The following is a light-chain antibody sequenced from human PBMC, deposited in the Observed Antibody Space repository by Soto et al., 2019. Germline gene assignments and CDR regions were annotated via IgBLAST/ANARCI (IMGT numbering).Light chain of an antibody. J-gene: IGLJ1*01. CDR3: SSYTGTTTAV. Sequence: QSVLTQPASVSGSPGQSITISCTGTSSDVGDYNYVTWYLQHPGKAPKLMIYEVGNRPSGVSDRFSGSKSGNTASLTISGLQAEDEADYYCSSYTGTTTAVFGTGTKVTAL. V-gene: IGLV2-14*01. CDR1: SSDVGDYNY. CDR2: EVG.